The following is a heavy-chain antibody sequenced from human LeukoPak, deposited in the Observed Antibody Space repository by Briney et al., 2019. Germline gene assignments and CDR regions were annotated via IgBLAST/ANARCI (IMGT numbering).Heavy chain of an antibody. CDR2: IYHSGST. CDR3: AKEGEGSISH. V-gene: IGHV4-38-2*02. CDR1: GYSISSGYY. Sequence: SETLSLTCTVSGYSISSGYYWGWIRQPPGKGLEWIGSIYHSGSTYYNPSLKSRVTISVDTSKNQFSLKLSSVTAADTAMYYCAKEGEGSISHWGQGTLVTVSS. J-gene: IGHJ4*02. D-gene: IGHD1-26*01.